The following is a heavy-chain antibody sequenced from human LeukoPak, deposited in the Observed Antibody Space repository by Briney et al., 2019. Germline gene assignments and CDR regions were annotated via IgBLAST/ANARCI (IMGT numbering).Heavy chain of an antibody. CDR3: ASRRNSYGYIYFDY. Sequence: SETLSLTCAVYGGSFSGYYWSWIRQPPGKGLEWIGEINHSGSTNYNPSLKSRVTISVDTSKNQFSLKLSSVTAADTAVYYCASRRNSYGYIYFDYWGQGTLVTVSS. V-gene: IGHV4-34*01. CDR2: INHSGST. CDR1: GGSFSGYY. D-gene: IGHD5-18*01. J-gene: IGHJ4*02.